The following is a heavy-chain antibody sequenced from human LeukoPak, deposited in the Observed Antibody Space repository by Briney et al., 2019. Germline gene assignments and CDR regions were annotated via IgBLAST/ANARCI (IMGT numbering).Heavy chain of an antibody. CDR2: ISSSSSYI. V-gene: IGHV3-21*04. CDR3: AKGGYYDSSGYYKGDYYFDY. D-gene: IGHD3-22*01. CDR1: GFTFSSYS. Sequence: PGGSLRLSCAASGFTFSSYSMNWVRQAPGKGLEWVSSISSSSSYIYYADSVKGRFTISRDNSKNTLYLQMNSLRAEDTAVYYCAKGGYYDSSGYYKGDYYFDYWGQGTLVTVSS. J-gene: IGHJ4*02.